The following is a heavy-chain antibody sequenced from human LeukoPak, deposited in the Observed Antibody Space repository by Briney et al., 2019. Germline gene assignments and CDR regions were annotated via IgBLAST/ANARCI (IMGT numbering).Heavy chain of an antibody. V-gene: IGHV1-2*02. CDR3: ARGAITISNAQPFDY. CDR2: INPNSGGT. D-gene: IGHD3-3*01. Sequence: ASEKVSCKASGYTFTGYYMHWVRQAPGQGLEWMGWINPNSGGTNYAQKFQGRVTMTRDTSISTAYMELSTLRSDDTAVYYCARGAITISNAQPFDYWGQGTLVTVSS. CDR1: GYTFTGYY. J-gene: IGHJ4*02.